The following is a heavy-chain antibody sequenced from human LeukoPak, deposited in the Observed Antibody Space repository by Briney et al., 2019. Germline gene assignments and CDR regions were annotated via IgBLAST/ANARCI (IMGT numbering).Heavy chain of an antibody. CDR3: ATLAAYCSSNSCYG. V-gene: IGHV1-8*03. CDR1: GYTFTSYD. Sequence: GASVKVSCKASGYTFTSYDINWVRQATGQGLEWMGWMNPNSGNTGYAQKFQGRVTITRNTSISTAYMELSSLRSEDTAVYYCATLAAYCSSNSCYGWGQGTLVTVSS. D-gene: IGHD2-2*01. CDR2: MNPNSGNT. J-gene: IGHJ4*02.